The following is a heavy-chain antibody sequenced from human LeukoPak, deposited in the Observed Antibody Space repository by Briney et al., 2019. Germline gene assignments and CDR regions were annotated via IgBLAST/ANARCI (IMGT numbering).Heavy chain of an antibody. D-gene: IGHD4-17*01. CDR2: ISAYNGNT. Sequence: GASVKVSCKASGGTFSSYAISWVRQAPGQGLEWMGRISAYNGNTNYAQKLQGRVTMTTDTSTSTAYMELRSLRSDDTAVYYCARDGTVTSTSPDYWGQGTLVTVSS. CDR1: GGTFSSYA. CDR3: ARDGTVTSTSPDY. J-gene: IGHJ4*02. V-gene: IGHV1-18*01.